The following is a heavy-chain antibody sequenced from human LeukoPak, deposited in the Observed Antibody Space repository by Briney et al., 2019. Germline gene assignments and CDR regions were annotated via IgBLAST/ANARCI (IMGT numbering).Heavy chain of an antibody. Sequence: ASVKVSCKASGGTFSSYAISWVRQAPGQGLEWMGGIIPIFGTANYAQKFQGRVTITADESTSTAYMELSSLRSEDTAVYYCARDCSSTSCYSYFDYWGQVTLVTVSS. CDR2: IIPIFGTA. CDR3: ARDCSSTSCYSYFDY. D-gene: IGHD2-2*01. CDR1: GGTFSSYA. V-gene: IGHV1-69*13. J-gene: IGHJ4*02.